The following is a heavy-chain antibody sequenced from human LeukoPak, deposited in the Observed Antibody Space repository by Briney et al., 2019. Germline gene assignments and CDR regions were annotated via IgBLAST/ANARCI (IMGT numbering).Heavy chain of an antibody. CDR3: AREGRSSGSLDY. J-gene: IGHJ4*02. CDR1: GFIFSDYY. Sequence: GGSLRLSCAASGFIFSDYYMSWIRQAPGKGLEWISYISSSGSTIYYADSVKGRFTISRDNAKNSLYPQMNSLRAEDTAVYYCAREGRSSGSLDYWGQGTLVTVSS. V-gene: IGHV3-11*01. CDR2: ISSSGSTI. D-gene: IGHD3-22*01.